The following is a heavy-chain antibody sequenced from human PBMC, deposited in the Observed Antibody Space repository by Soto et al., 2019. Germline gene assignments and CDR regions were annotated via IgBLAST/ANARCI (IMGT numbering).Heavy chain of an antibody. V-gene: IGHV1-69*01. CDR3: ARDPAYECIAYYNVNWFDP. D-gene: IGHD3-22*01. CDR2: IIPIFGTA. CDR1: GGTFSSYA. Sequence: QVQLVQSGAEVKKPGSSVKVSCKASGGTFSSYAISWVRQAPGQGLEWMGGIIPIFGTANYAKKFQGRVTITADESTNTAYTELSRLRFEDTAVYYCARDPAYECIAYYNVNWFDPWGQGSLLTVS. J-gene: IGHJ5*02.